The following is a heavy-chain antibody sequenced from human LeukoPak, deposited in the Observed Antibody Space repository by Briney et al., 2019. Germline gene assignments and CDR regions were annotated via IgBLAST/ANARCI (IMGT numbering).Heavy chain of an antibody. J-gene: IGHJ6*03. D-gene: IGHD6-6*01. CDR2: IFYSGNT. CDR3: ARGIIAARPNYMDV. V-gene: IGHV4-39*07. Sequence: PSETLSLTCTVSGGSINSSSYYWGWIRQPPGKGLEWIGSIFYSGNTYDNPSLKSRVTISVDPSKNQFSLKLSSVPAVDTAVYYCARGIIAARPNYMDVWGKGTTVTVSS. CDR1: GGSINSSSYY.